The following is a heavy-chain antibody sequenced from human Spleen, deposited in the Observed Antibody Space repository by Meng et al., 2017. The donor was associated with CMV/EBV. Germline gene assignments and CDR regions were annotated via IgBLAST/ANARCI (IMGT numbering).Heavy chain of an antibody. J-gene: IGHJ4*02. D-gene: IGHD3-3*01. CDR1: GFTFSSYW. Sequence: GGSLRLSCAASGFTFSSYWMHWVRQAPGKGLEWVSIIQNDGTTYYTDSVKGRFTISRDNSKNTLYLQMNSLRTEDTAVYYCASHDFWSGNRDYWGQGALVTVSS. CDR3: ASHDFWSGNRDY. CDR2: IQNDGTT. V-gene: IGHV3-66*02.